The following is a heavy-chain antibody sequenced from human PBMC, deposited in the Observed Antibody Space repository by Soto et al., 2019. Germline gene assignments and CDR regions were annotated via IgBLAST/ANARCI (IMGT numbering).Heavy chain of an antibody. Sequence: PGGSLRLSCAASGFTVSSNYMSWVRQAPGKGLEWVSVIYSGGSTYYADSVKGRFTISRDNSKNTLYLQMNSLRAEDTAVYYCARDVNYDFWSGLKDVWGQGTTVTVSS. CDR2: IYSGGST. V-gene: IGHV3-53*01. J-gene: IGHJ6*02. D-gene: IGHD3-3*01. CDR3: ARDVNYDFWSGLKDV. CDR1: GFTVSSNY.